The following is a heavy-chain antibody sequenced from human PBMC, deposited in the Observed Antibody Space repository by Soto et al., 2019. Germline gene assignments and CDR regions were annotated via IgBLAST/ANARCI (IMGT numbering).Heavy chain of an antibody. J-gene: IGHJ6*02. CDR2: INHSGST. CDR3: ARVTGRYYYGMDV. Sequence: SETLSLTCAVYGGSLSGYYWSWIRQPPGKGLEWIGEINHSGSTNYNPSLKSRVTISVDTSKNQFSLKLSSVTAADTAVYYCARVTGRYYYGMDVWGQGTTVTVS. V-gene: IGHV4-34*01. CDR1: GGSLSGYY.